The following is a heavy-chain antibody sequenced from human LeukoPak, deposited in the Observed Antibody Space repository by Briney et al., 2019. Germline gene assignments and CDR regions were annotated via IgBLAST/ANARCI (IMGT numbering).Heavy chain of an antibody. D-gene: IGHD6-13*01. Sequence: PGGSLRLSCETSGFTFSDYAMHWVRQAPGKGLECVSYITSSSSTIYYADSVKGRFTIYRDNAKNTLYLQMKSLRAEDTALYYCARDGTDYSSSYYADWGQGILVTVSS. CDR2: ITSSSSTI. V-gene: IGHV3-48*04. CDR3: ARDGTDYSSSYYAD. CDR1: GFTFSDYA. J-gene: IGHJ4*02.